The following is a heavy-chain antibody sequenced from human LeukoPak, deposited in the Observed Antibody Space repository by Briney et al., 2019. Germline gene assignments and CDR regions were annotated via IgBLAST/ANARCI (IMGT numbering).Heavy chain of an antibody. Sequence: GGSLRLSCAASGFTFSNYAMSWVRQAPTKGLGWVATIDGTGGGTFYADSVKGRFTISRDTSKNTLYLQMDSLRAEDTAVYLCAIVDRSGWYVYWGQGTLVTVAA. CDR1: GFTFSNYA. D-gene: IGHD6-19*01. J-gene: IGHJ4*02. CDR3: AIVDRSGWYVY. V-gene: IGHV3-23*01. CDR2: IDGTGGGT.